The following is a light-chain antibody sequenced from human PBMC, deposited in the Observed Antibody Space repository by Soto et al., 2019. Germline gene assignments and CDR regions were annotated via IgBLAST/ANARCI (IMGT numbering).Light chain of an antibody. CDR3: QQYGNSPPYT. CDR2: GST. J-gene: IGKJ2*01. CDR1: QGVSNNF. Sequence: EVLLTQSPGTLSLSPGERATLSCRASQGVSNNFFAWYQQKRSPSPNLLIFGSTERTTGTPDRCSGSGSGRDFTLIISRLVHEDFSVYYCQQYGNSPPYTFGQGTKLEIK. V-gene: IGKV3-20*01.